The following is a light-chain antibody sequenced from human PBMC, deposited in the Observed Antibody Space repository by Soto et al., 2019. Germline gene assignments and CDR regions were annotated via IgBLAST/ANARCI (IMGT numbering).Light chain of an antibody. Sequence: DIPMTQSPSSLSASVGDRVTITCRASQSISSYLNWYQQKPGKAPKLLIYAASSLQSGVPSRFSGSGSGTDFTLTISSLQPEDFATYYCQQSYSTPATWTFGQGTKVEIK. CDR1: QSISSY. CDR2: AAS. CDR3: QQSYSTPATWT. V-gene: IGKV1-39*01. J-gene: IGKJ1*01.